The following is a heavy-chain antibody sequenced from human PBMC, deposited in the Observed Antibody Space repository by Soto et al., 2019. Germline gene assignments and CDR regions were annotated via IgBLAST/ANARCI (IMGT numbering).Heavy chain of an antibody. CDR2: IKSKTGGGTT. J-gene: IGHJ6*02. CDR1: GFTFSTAW. Sequence: PGGSLRLSCAASGFTFSTAWMNWVRQAPGKGLEWVGRIKSKTGGGTTDYAAPVKGRFTISRDDSKKTLYLQMNSLKTEDTAVFYCTTDHIYDGPGNYFPGREYAMDVWGQGTTVTVSS. D-gene: IGHD3-10*01. V-gene: IGHV3-15*07. CDR3: TTDHIYDGPGNYFPGREYAMDV.